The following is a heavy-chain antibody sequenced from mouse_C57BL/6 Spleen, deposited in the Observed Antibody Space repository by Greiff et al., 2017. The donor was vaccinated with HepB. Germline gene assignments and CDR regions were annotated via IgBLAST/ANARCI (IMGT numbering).Heavy chain of an antibody. V-gene: IGHV1-4*01. CDR3: AREMDYDYYFDY. CDR1: GYTFTSYT. D-gene: IGHD2-4*01. CDR2: INPSSGYT. Sequence: QVQLKQSGAELARPGASVKMSCKASGYTFTSYTMHWVKQRPGQGLEWIGYINPSSGYTKYNQKFKDKATLTADKSSSTAYMQLSSLTSEDSAVYYCAREMDYDYYFDYWGQGTTLTVSS. J-gene: IGHJ2*01.